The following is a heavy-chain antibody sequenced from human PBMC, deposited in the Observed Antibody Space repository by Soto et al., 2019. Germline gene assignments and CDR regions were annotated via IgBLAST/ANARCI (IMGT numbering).Heavy chain of an antibody. V-gene: IGHV1-18*01. D-gene: IGHD3-10*01. CDR3: ARGVGSGTSYNQYNWFDP. CDR2: INTYNGNT. CDR1: GYPFTNYG. J-gene: IGHJ5*02. Sequence: ASVKVSCKASGYPFTNYGISWVRQAPGRGLEWMGWINTYNGNTNHAQKLQGRVTLTTDTSTSTAYMELRSLRSDDTAVYYCARGVGSGTSYNQYNWFDPWGQGTLVTVSS.